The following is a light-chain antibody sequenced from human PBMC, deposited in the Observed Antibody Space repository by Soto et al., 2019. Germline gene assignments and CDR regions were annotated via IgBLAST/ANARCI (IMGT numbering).Light chain of an antibody. CDR3: QQRTDLPLT. CDR2: DAS. Sequence: EIVLTQSPATLSLSPGERATVSCRASQSVSRYLAWYQQKPGQAPRLLIYDASHRATDIPASFSGSGSGTDLTLTISTLEPEDFAAYYCQQRTDLPLTFGGGTKVEMK. J-gene: IGKJ4*01. V-gene: IGKV3-11*01. CDR1: QSVSRY.